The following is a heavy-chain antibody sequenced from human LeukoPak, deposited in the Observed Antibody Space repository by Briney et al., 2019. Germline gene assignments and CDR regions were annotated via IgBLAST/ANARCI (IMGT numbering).Heavy chain of an antibody. V-gene: IGHV4-4*07. CDR3: ARDRRYYDSSGYYYVMSFDY. Sequence: SETPSLTCTVSGGSISSYYWSWIRQPAGKGLEWIGRIYTSGSTNYNPSLKSRVTMSVDTSKNQFSLKLSSVTAADTAAYYCARDRRYYDSSGYYYVMSFDYWGQGTLVTVSS. CDR2: IYTSGST. D-gene: IGHD3-22*01. J-gene: IGHJ4*02. CDR1: GGSISSYY.